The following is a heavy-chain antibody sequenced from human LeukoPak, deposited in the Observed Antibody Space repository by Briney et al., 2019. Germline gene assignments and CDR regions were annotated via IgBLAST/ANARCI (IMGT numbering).Heavy chain of an antibody. CDR1: GFTFSNAW. V-gene: IGHV3-15*01. J-gene: IGHJ4*02. CDR2: IKGKTDGGTT. CDR3: TTVDDYGDYGFFDY. Sequence: GGSLRLSCAASGFTFSNAWMSWVRQAPGKGLGWVGRIKGKTDGGTTDYAAPVKGRFTISRDDSKNTLYLQMNSLKTEDTAVYYCTTVDDYGDYGFFDYWGQGTLVTVSS. D-gene: IGHD4-17*01.